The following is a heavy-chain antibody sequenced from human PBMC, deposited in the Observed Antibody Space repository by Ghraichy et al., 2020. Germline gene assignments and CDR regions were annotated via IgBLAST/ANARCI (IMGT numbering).Heavy chain of an antibody. Sequence: ETLSLTCAASGFTFTSYAMSWVRQAPGKGLEWVSAISRRGDNTNDADSVKGRFTISRDNSKNTLDLQMNSLTVEDTAIYYCAKVRLWLRDFDLWGRGTLVTVYS. V-gene: IGHV3-23*01. D-gene: IGHD5-18*01. CDR2: ISRRGDNT. J-gene: IGHJ2*01. CDR1: GFTFTSYA. CDR3: AKVRLWLRDFDL.